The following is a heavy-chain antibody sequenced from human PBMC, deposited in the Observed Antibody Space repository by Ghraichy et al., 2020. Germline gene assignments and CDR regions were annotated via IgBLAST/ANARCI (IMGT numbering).Heavy chain of an antibody. CDR3: VREVFEGWYFDV. CDR1: GGSFSGDF. CDR2: INHSGST. Sequence: SDTLSLTCAVYGGSFSGDFWSWIRQPPGKGLEWIGEINHSGSTNYNPSLKSRVTISIDTSKNQFFLKLSSVTAADSAVYFCVREVFEGWYFDVWGRGTLVTVSS. J-gene: IGHJ2*01. V-gene: IGHV4-34*01.